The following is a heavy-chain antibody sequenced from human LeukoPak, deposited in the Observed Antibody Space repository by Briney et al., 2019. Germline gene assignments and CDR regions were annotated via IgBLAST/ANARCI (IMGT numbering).Heavy chain of an antibody. D-gene: IGHD4/OR15-4a*01. V-gene: IGHV4-38-2*02. CDR1: GYSISSGHY. Sequence: PSETLSLTCTVSGYSISSGHYWGWIRQPPGKGLEWIGSMYHSGSTYYNPPLKSRVTISEDTSKNQFSLKLRSVTAADTAVYYCARRAGAYSHPYDYWGQGTLVTVSS. CDR3: ARRAGAYSHPYDY. CDR2: MYHSGST. J-gene: IGHJ4*02.